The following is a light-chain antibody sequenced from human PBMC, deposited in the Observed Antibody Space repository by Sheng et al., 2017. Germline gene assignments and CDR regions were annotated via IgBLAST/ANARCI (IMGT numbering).Light chain of an antibody. CDR1: QGISTY. CDR3: LQVNSNPLT. V-gene: IGKV1-9*01. J-gene: IGKJ4*01. CDR2: DAS. Sequence: DIQLTQSPSFLSASVGDRVTITCRASQGISTYLAWYLQKPGDAPKIMIYDASTLQSGVPSRFSGGGSGTEFTLTISSLQPEDSGSYYCLQVNSNPLTFGGGTKGGD.